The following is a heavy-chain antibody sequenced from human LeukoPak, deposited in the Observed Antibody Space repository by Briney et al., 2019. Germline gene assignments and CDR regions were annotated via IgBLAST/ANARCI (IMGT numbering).Heavy chain of an antibody. Sequence: PGGSLRLPCAASGFTFSSYWMSWVRQAPGKGLEWVANIKQDGSEKYYVDSVKGRFTISRDNAKNSLYLQMNSLRAEDTAVYYCAREALVVTAILYYFDYWGQGTLVTVSS. D-gene: IGHD2-21*02. CDR3: AREALVVTAILYYFDY. J-gene: IGHJ4*02. V-gene: IGHV3-7*01. CDR2: IKQDGSEK. CDR1: GFTFSSYW.